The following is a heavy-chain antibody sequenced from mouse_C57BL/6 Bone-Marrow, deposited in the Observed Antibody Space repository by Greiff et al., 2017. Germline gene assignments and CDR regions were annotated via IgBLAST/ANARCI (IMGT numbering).Heavy chain of an antibody. J-gene: IGHJ2*01. CDR2: INPGSGGT. D-gene: IGHD2-3*01. CDR1: GYAFTNYL. Sequence: VQLQESGAELVRPGTSVKVSCKASGYAFTNYLIEWVKQRPGQGLEWIGVINPGSGGTNYNEKFKGKATLTADKSSSTAYMQLSSLTSEDSAVYFCASSDGYFYFDYWGQGTTLTVSS. V-gene: IGHV1-54*01. CDR3: ASSDGYFYFDY.